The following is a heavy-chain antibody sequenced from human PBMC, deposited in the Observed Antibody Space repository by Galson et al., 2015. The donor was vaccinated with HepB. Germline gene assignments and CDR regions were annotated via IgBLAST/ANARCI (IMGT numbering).Heavy chain of an antibody. CDR2: ISGGGVST. Sequence: SLRLSCAASGITFINYAMNWVRQAPGKGLEWVSGISGGGVSTYYADSVKGRFTISRDNSKNTLYLQMNSLRAEDTAVYYCAKGAHGIVDYWGQGTLVTVSS. J-gene: IGHJ4*02. D-gene: IGHD1-1*01. V-gene: IGHV3-23*01. CDR1: GITFINYA. CDR3: AKGAHGIVDY.